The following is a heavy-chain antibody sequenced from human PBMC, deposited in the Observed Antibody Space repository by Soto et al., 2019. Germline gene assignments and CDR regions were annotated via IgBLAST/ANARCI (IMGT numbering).Heavy chain of an antibody. CDR2: ISGSGGST. Sequence: PGGSLRLSCAASGFTFSSYAMSWVRQAPGKGLEWVSAISGSGGSTYYADSVKGRFTISRDNSKNTLYLQMNSLRAEDTAVYYCAKVSESVAVAGPDAFDIWGQVTMVTVSS. V-gene: IGHV3-23*01. CDR1: GFTFSSYA. CDR3: AKVSESVAVAGPDAFDI. D-gene: IGHD6-19*01. J-gene: IGHJ3*02.